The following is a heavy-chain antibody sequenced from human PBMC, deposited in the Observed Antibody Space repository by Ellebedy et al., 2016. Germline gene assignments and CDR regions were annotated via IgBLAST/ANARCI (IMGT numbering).Heavy chain of an antibody. J-gene: IGHJ4*02. CDR2: ISWNSGTR. Sequence: SLKISCAASGFTFDDYAMNWVRQAPGKGLEWVSGISWNSGTRGYADSVKGRFTISRDNAKNSLYLQMNSLRVEDTALYYCAKEINGGAVATMIHWGQGTLVTVSS. CDR3: AKEINGGAVATMIH. CDR1: GFTFDDYA. D-gene: IGHD5-24*01. V-gene: IGHV3-9*01.